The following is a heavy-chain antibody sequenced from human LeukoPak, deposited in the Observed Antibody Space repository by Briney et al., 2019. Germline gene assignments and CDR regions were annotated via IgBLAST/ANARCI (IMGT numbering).Heavy chain of an antibody. CDR1: GGSISSYY. CDR2: IYYTGT. Sequence: SETLSLTCTVSGGSISSYYWSWIRQSPGKGLEWIGYIYYTGTSYNPSLKSRVTISADTSKNQFSLKLISVTAADTAVYYCATGGGRGYEAYWGQGTLVTVSS. D-gene: IGHD5-12*01. V-gene: IGHV4-59*01. CDR3: ATGGGRGYEAY. J-gene: IGHJ4*02.